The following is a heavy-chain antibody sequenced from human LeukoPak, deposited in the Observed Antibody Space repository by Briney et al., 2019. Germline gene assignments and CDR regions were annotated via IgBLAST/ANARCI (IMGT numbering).Heavy chain of an antibody. V-gene: IGHV3-48*04. Sequence: PGGSLRLSCAASGFTFSSYAMSWVRQAPGKGLEWVSYISTSGSTIYYADSVKGRFTISRDNAKNSLYLQMNSLTAEDTAVYYCAKWLTQYHYYMDAWGKGTTVTVSS. J-gene: IGHJ6*03. CDR2: ISTSGSTI. D-gene: IGHD6-19*01. CDR3: AKWLTQYHYYMDA. CDR1: GFTFSSYA.